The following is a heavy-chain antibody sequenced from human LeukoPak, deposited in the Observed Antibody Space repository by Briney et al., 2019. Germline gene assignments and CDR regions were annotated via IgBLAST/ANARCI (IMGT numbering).Heavy chain of an antibody. V-gene: IGHV3-30*02. CDR1: GFTFSSYG. J-gene: IGHJ6*03. CDR2: IRYDGSHK. CDR3: ARDVYYYGSGSPYYYYYYMDV. Sequence: GGSLRLSCATSGFTFSSYGMHWVRQAPGKGLEWVSFIRYDGSHKYYADSVKGRFTISRDNSKNTLYLQVSSLRPEDTAVYYCARDVYYYGSGSPYYYYYYMDVWGKGTTVTFSS. D-gene: IGHD3-10*01.